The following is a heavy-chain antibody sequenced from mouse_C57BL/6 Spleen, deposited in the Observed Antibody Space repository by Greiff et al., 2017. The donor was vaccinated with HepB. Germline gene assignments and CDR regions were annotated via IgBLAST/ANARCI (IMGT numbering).Heavy chain of an antibody. CDR2: IDPSDSYT. D-gene: IGHD2-2*01. Sequence: QVQLQQSGAELVKPGASVKLSCKASGYTFTSYWMQWVKQRPGQGLEWIGEIDPSDSYTNYNQKFKGKATLTVDTSSSTAYMQLSSLTSEDSAVYYCAPATMVTTETPSWFAYWGQGTLVTVSA. CDR3: APATMVTTETPSWFAY. CDR1: GYTFTSYW. V-gene: IGHV1-50*01. J-gene: IGHJ3*01.